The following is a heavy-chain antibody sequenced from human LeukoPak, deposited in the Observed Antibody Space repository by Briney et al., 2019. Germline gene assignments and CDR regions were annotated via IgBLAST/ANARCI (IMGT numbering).Heavy chain of an antibody. V-gene: IGHV3-48*03. Sequence: GGSLRLSCAASGVTCITYERTWVRQAPGKELEWVSYIDSSAGTVHYGDSVKGRFTISRDNTKNSLYLQMHSMRAEDTAIYYCARDADYGVYLDMWGQGTLIT. D-gene: IGHD4-17*01. J-gene: IGHJ4*02. CDR1: GVTCITYE. CDR3: ARDADYGVYLDM. CDR2: IDSSAGTV.